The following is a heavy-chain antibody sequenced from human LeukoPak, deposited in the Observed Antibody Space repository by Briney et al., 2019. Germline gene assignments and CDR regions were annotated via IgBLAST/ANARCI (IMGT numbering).Heavy chain of an antibody. J-gene: IGHJ4*02. Sequence: GRSLRLSCAASGFTFSSYGMHWVRQAPGKGLEWVAVIWYDGSNKYSADSVKGRSTISRDNSKNTLYLQMNSLRAEDTAVYYCARDPFTMVRGVILFFDYWGQGTLVTVSS. CDR3: ARDPFTMVRGVILFFDY. D-gene: IGHD3-10*01. CDR2: IWYDGSNK. CDR1: GFTFSSYG. V-gene: IGHV3-33*01.